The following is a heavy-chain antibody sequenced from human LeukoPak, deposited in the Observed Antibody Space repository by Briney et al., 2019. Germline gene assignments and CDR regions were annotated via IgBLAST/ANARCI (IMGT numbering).Heavy chain of an antibody. CDR1: GFTFSDYY. Sequence: GGSLRFSCAASGFTFSDYYMSWIRQAPGKGLEWVSYFSSSGSTIYYADSVKGRFTISRDNAKNSLYLQMNSLRAEDTAVYYCASSDYHDSSGYAWWGQGTLVTVSS. CDR2: FSSSGSTI. CDR3: ASSDYHDSSGYAW. J-gene: IGHJ4*02. D-gene: IGHD3-22*01. V-gene: IGHV3-11*01.